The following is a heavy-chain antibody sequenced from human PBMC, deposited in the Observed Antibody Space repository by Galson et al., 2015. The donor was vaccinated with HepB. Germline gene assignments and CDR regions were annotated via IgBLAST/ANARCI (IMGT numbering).Heavy chain of an antibody. V-gene: IGHV1-3*01. J-gene: IGHJ4*02. CDR1: GYTFTSYA. CDR3: ASRGSVDTAMDT. Sequence: SVKVSCKASGYTFTSYAMHWVRQAPGQRLEWMGWINAGNGNTKYSQKFQGRVTITRDTSASTAYMELSSLRSEDTAVYYCASRGSVDTAMDTWGQGTLVTVSS. CDR2: INAGNGNT. D-gene: IGHD5-18*01.